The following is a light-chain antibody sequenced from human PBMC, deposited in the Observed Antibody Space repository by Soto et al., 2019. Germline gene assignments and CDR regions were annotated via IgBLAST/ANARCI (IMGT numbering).Light chain of an antibody. Sequence: IQMTQSPSSLSASVGNRVTIPCRAIQPVTNYLSWYQQKPGKAPTLRIYAASRLQSGVPSRFSAGGSGTEFTLSINSLLPEDFATYYCQQSYIAPWTFGQGTKVDIK. V-gene: IGKV1-39*01. CDR1: QPVTNY. CDR2: AAS. CDR3: QQSYIAPWT. J-gene: IGKJ1*01.